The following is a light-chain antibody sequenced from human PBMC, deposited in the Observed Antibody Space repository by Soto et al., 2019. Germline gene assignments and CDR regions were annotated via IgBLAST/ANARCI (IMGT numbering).Light chain of an antibody. J-gene: IGLJ3*02. CDR2: EVS. V-gene: IGLV2-8*01. CDR1: SSDVGGYNY. CDR3: SSYAGSKNSV. Sequence: QSALTQPPSASGSPGQSVTLSCTGTSSDVGGYNYVSWYQQHPDKAPKLMIYEVSKRPSGVPDRFSGSKSGNTASLTVSGLQAEDEADYYCSSYAGSKNSVFCGGTKLTVL.